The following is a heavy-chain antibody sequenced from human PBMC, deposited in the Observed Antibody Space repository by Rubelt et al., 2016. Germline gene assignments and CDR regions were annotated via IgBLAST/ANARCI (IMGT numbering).Heavy chain of an antibody. CDR3: ARAQGHSTMIVVDGGDAFDI. CDR2: IWYDGSNK. D-gene: IGHD3-22*01. J-gene: IGHJ3*02. CDR1: GFTFSSYG. V-gene: IGHV3-33*08. Sequence: VQLVESGGGVVQPGRSLRLSCAASGFTFSSYGMHWVRQAPGKGLEWVAVIWYDGSNKYYADSVKGRFTISRDNSKNTLYLQMNRLRAGDTAVYYCARAQGHSTMIVVDGGDAFDIWGQGTMVTVSS.